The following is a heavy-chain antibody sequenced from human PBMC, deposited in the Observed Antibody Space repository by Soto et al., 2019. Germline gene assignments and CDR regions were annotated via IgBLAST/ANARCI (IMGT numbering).Heavy chain of an antibody. V-gene: IGHV1-3*01. CDR3: ATSRSYYYDSSGYDAPFDY. Sequence: GASVKVSCKASGYTFTSYAMHWVRQAPGQRLEWMGWINAGNGNTKYSQKFQGRVTTTRDTSASTAYMELSSLRSEDTAVYYCATSRSYYYDSSGYDAPFDYWGQGTLVTVSS. CDR1: GYTFTSYA. CDR2: INAGNGNT. D-gene: IGHD3-22*01. J-gene: IGHJ4*02.